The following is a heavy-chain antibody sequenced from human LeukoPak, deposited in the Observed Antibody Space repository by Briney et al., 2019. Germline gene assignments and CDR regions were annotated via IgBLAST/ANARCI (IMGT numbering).Heavy chain of an antibody. J-gene: IGHJ6*03. V-gene: IGHV3-20*04. Sequence: GGSLRLSCAASGFTFDDYGMSWVRQAPGKGLEWVSGINWNGGSTGYADSVKGRFTISRDNAKNSLYLQMNSLRAEDTALYYCARVRLGYSSSWYSYYYYMDVWGKGTTVTVSS. D-gene: IGHD6-13*01. CDR3: ARVRLGYSSSWYSYYYYMDV. CDR2: INWNGGST. CDR1: GFTFDDYG.